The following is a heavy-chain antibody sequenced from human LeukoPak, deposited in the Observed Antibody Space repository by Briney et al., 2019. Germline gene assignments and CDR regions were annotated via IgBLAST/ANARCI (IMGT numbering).Heavy chain of an antibody. CDR1: GFTFSAYW. J-gene: IGHJ4*02. CDR3: ARDDVGALDY. D-gene: IGHD3-16*01. Sequence: PGGSLRLSCAASGFTFSAYWMAWARQAPGKGREWVANMKQDGREKHYVDSVKGRFTISRDNARNSLYLQMNSLRAEDSAVYYCARDDVGALDYWGQGTLVTVSS. V-gene: IGHV3-7*01. CDR2: MKQDGREK.